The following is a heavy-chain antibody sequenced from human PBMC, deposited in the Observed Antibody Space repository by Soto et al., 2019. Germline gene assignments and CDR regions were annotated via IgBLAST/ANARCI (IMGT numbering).Heavy chain of an antibody. CDR2: IKSKTDGGTT. CDR3: TTEVITGTPNNGY. CDR1: GFTFSNAW. V-gene: IGHV3-15*01. D-gene: IGHD1-20*01. J-gene: IGHJ4*02. Sequence: LRLSCAASGFTFSNAWMSWVRQAPGKGLEWVGRIKSKTDGGTTDYAAPVKGRFTISRDDSKNTLYLQMNGLKTEDTAVYYCTTEVITGTPNNGYWGQGTLVTVSS.